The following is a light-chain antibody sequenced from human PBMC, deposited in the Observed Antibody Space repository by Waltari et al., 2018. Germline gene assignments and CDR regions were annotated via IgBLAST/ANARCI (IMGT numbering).Light chain of an antibody. V-gene: IGKV4-1*01. J-gene: IGKJ1*01. CDR3: QQYYNTPPT. Sequence: IVMTQSPDSLTVSPGETATIHCRPSQSVSDHVNNKNYLAWYRQKAGQPPKLLISWASTREFGVPDRFSGSGSGTEFTLTISSLQPEDVAVYYCQQYYNTPPTFGQGTKVEIK. CDR1: QSVSDHVNNKNY. CDR2: WAS.